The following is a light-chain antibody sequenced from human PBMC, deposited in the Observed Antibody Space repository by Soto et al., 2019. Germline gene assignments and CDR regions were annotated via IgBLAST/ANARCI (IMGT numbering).Light chain of an antibody. CDR2: WAS. Sequence: DIVMTQSPDSLAVSLGERATINCKSSQSVLYNSNDKNYLAWYQQKPGQPPKLLIYWASTRESGVPDRCSGRGSGTDFTLTISSLQAEDVAVYYCQQYYSTPQTFGQGTKLEIK. CDR3: QQYYSTPQT. CDR1: QSVLYNSNDKNY. J-gene: IGKJ2*01. V-gene: IGKV4-1*01.